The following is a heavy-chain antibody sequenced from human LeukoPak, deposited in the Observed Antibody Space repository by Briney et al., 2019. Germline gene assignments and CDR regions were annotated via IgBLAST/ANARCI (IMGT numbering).Heavy chain of an antibody. J-gene: IGHJ3*02. V-gene: IGHV1-69*05. Sequence: SVKVSCKASGGTFSSYAISWVRQAPGQGLEWMGRIIPIFGTANYAQKFQGRVTITTDESTSTAYMELSSLRSEDTAVYYCAREPYQLHGDAFDIWGQGTMVTVSS. CDR2: IIPIFGTA. CDR3: AREPYQLHGDAFDI. D-gene: IGHD2-2*01. CDR1: GGTFSSYA.